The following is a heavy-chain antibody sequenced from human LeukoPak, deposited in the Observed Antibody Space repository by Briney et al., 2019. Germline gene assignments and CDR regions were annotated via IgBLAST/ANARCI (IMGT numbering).Heavy chain of an antibody. Sequence: ASVKVSCKASGYTFTSYGISWVRQAPGQGLEWMGWISAYNGNTNYAQKLQGRVTMTTDTSTSTAYMELSSLRSEDTAVYYCARGDSSGYYSPSAEYFQHWGQGTLVTVSS. CDR1: GYTFTSYG. CDR3: ARGDSSGYYSPSAEYFQH. CDR2: ISAYNGNT. D-gene: IGHD3-22*01. J-gene: IGHJ1*01. V-gene: IGHV1-18*04.